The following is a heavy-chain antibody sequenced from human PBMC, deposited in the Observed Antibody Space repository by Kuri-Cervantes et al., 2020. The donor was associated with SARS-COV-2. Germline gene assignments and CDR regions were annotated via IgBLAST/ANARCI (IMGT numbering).Heavy chain of an antibody. J-gene: IGHJ6*03. CDR3: AREVRTVGYYYYMDV. V-gene: IGHV3-53*01. Sequence: GESLKISCAASGFTVSSNYMSWVRQAPGKGLEWVSVIYSGGSTYYADSVKGRFTISRDNSKNTLYLQMKSLRAEDTAVYYCAREVRTVGYYYYMDVWGKGTTVTVSS. CDR2: IYSGGST. D-gene: IGHD4-23*01. CDR1: GFTVSSNY.